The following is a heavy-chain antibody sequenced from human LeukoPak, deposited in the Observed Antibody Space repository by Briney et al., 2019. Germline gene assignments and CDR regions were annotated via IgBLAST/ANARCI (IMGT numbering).Heavy chain of an antibody. V-gene: IGHV4-39*07. CDR2: INYSGST. D-gene: IGHD7-27*01. CDR3: AREGANWGSANAFDI. J-gene: IGHJ3*02. CDR1: GGSISSSSYY. Sequence: SETLSLTCTVSGGSISSSSYYWGWIRQPPGKGLEWIGSINYSGSTYYNPSLRSRVTISVDTSKNQFSLKLSSVTAADTAVYYCAREGANWGSANAFDIWGQGTMVTVSS.